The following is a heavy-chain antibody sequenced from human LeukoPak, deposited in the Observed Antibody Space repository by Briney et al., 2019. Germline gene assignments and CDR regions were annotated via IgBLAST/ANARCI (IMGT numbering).Heavy chain of an antibody. CDR3: AKGVSSPLYYFDY. Sequence: GGSLRLSCAASGFTFSSYSMNWVRQAPGKGLEWVAVISYDGSNKYYADSVKGRFTISRDNSKNTLYLQMNSLRAEDTAVYYCAKGVSSPLYYFDYWGQGTLVAVSS. CDR1: GFTFSSYS. V-gene: IGHV3-30*18. D-gene: IGHD3-16*01. J-gene: IGHJ4*02. CDR2: ISYDGSNK.